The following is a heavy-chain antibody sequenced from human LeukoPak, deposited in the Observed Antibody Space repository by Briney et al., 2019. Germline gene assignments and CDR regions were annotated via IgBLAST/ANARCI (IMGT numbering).Heavy chain of an antibody. CDR1: GFTVSTNY. V-gene: IGHV3-53*01. Sequence: GGSLRLSCAASGFTVSTNYMSWVRQAPGKGLEWVSVIYSGGSTYYADSVKGRFTISRDNSKNTLYLQMNSLRAEDTAVYYCAGDSGGSYYDDAFDIWGQGTMVTVSS. J-gene: IGHJ3*02. CDR2: IYSGGST. D-gene: IGHD1-26*01. CDR3: AGDSGGSYYDDAFDI.